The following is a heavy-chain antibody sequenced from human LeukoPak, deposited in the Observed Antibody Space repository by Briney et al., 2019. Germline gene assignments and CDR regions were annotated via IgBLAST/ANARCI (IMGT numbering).Heavy chain of an antibody. J-gene: IGHJ6*03. CDR1: GYTFTSYG. CDR2: ISAYNGNT. D-gene: IGHD2-8*02. CDR3: ARDSGGYYYYYYMDV. Sequence: GASVKVSCNASGYTFTSYGISWVRQAPGQGLEWMGWISAYNGNTNYAQKLQGRVTMTTDTSTSTAYMELRSLRSDDTAVYYCARDSGGYYYYYYMDVWGKGTTVTISS. V-gene: IGHV1-18*01.